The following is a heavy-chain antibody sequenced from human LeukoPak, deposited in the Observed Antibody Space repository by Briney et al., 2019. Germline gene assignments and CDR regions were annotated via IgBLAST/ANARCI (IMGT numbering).Heavy chain of an antibody. V-gene: IGHV4-34*01. CDR2: INHSGST. D-gene: IGHD3-16*01. CDR3: ARRNLYVTY. J-gene: IGHJ4*02. CDR1: GGSFSGYY. Sequence: PSETLSLTCAVYGGSFSGYYWSWIRQPPGKGLEWIGEINHSGSTNYNPSLKSRVTISVDTSKNQFSLKLSSVTAADTAVYYCARRNLYVTYWGQGTLVTVSS.